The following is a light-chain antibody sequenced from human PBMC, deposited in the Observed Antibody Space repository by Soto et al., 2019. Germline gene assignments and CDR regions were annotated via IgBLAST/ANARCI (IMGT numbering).Light chain of an antibody. CDR3: SSYTSSSTLVV. CDR1: SSDVGGYKY. CDR2: DVS. V-gene: IGLV2-14*01. J-gene: IGLJ2*01. Sequence: QSALTQPASVSGSPGQSITISCTGTSSDVGGYKYVSWYQQHPGKAPKLMIYDVSNRASGVSNRFSGSKSGNTASLTISGLQAEDEADYYCSSYTSSSTLVVFGGGTKLTVL.